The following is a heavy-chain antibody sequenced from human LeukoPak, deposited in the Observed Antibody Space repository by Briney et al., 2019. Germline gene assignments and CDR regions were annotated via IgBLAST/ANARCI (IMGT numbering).Heavy chain of an antibody. J-gene: IGHJ4*02. CDR2: IKTKGEGGTV. CDR3: MSDLDN. V-gene: IGHV3-15*01. CDR1: GFTFSDAW. Sequence: GGSLRLSCATSGFTFSDAWMTWVRQAQGKGLEWVGRIKTKGEGGTVDYAAPVKGRFTISRDDSKNTFYLQMNSLKTEDTAMYYCMSDLDNWGQGTPVTVSS.